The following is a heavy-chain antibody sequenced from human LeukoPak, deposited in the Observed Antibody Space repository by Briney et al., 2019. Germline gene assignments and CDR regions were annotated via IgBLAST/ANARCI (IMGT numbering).Heavy chain of an antibody. D-gene: IGHD2-21*01. Sequence: GGSLRLSCAVSGFTFRSYWMSWVRQAPGKGLEWVAVISYDGSNKYYADSVKGRFTISRDNSKNTLYLQINSLRAEDTAVYYCARGDCGGDCSPSWGQGTLVTVSS. CDR2: ISYDGSNK. V-gene: IGHV3-30-3*01. CDR3: ARGDCGGDCSPS. J-gene: IGHJ5*02. CDR1: GFTFRSYW.